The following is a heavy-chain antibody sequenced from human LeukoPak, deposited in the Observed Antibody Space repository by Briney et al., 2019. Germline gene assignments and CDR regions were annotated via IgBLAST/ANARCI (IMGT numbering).Heavy chain of an antibody. CDR2: FIPEDGET. CDR3: ATLPRGHFFPC. D-gene: IGHD3-10*01. CDR1: GDTLTDLS. J-gene: IGHJ4*02. Sequence: ASVRVSCTLSGDTLTDLSMHWVRQAPGKGLEWMAGFIPEDGETIYAQTLKGRFTITEDTSTDTAYMELSSLRSDDTAVYFCATLPRGHFFPCWGQGSLVTVSS. V-gene: IGHV1-24*01.